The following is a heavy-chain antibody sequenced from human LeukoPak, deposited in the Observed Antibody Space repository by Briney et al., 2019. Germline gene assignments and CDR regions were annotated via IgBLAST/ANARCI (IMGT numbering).Heavy chain of an antibody. D-gene: IGHD1-1*01. CDR2: ITGSGGST. CDR1: GFTFSSYA. V-gene: IGHV3-23*01. J-gene: IGHJ6*03. Sequence: PGGSLRLSCAASGFTFSSYAMSWVRQAPRKGLEWVSGITGSGGSTYYADSVKGRFTISRDNSKNTLYLQMNSLRAEDTAVYYCAKGRTDWNAGYYYYYMDVWGKGTTVTVSS. CDR3: AKGRTDWNAGYYYYYMDV.